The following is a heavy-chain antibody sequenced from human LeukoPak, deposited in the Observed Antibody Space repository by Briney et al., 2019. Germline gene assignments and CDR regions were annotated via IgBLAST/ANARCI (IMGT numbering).Heavy chain of an antibody. Sequence: ASVKVSCKASGYTFTTYAIHWARQAPGQRLEWMGWINAGNGNTKYSQEFQGRVTITRDTSASTAYMELSSLRSEDMAVYYCARSQSDSFDYWGQGTLVTVSS. CDR1: GYTFTTYA. V-gene: IGHV1-3*03. CDR3: ARSQSDSFDY. J-gene: IGHJ4*02. CDR2: INAGNGNT. D-gene: IGHD2-21*02.